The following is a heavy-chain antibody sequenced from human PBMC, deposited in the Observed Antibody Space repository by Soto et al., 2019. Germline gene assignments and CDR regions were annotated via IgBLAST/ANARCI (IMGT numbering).Heavy chain of an antibody. CDR2: TYYRSRWYN. J-gene: IGHJ6*03. CDR1: GDSVSSNSAA. Sequence: SQTLSLTCVISGDSVSSNSAAWNWIRQSPSRGLEWLGRTYYRSRWYNDYAVSVRSRITVNADTSKNQFSLHLNSVTPENTGVYCGAGTSSLQWYYMEVWEKGATVTVTS. CDR3: AGTSSLQWYYMEV. V-gene: IGHV6-1*01. D-gene: IGHD1-7*01.